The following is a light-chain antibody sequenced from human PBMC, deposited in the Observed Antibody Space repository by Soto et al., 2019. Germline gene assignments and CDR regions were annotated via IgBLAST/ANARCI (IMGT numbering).Light chain of an antibody. V-gene: IGKV3-15*01. CDR2: YAS. CDR3: HQYNNWPPIT. Sequence: EIMMTQSPATLSVSPGERATVSCRASQSVRNNLAWYQQRRGQAPRLLIYYASTRATGVPARFSGSGSGTEFTLTITSLQSEDSALYYCHQYNNWPPITFGQGTRLEIK. CDR1: QSVRNN. J-gene: IGKJ5*01.